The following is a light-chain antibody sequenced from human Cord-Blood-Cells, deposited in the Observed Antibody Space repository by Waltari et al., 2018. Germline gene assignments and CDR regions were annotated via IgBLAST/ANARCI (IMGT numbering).Light chain of an antibody. CDR1: QGMSNY. Sequence: DIQMTQSPSSLSASVGDRVTIPCRASQGMSNYLAWFQQNPGKAPKSLIYAASSLQSGVPSKVSGSGSGTDFTLTSSSLQPEDFATYDGQQYNSYPWTFGQGTKVEIK. CDR2: AAS. V-gene: IGKV1-16*02. CDR3: QQYNSYPWT. J-gene: IGKJ1*01.